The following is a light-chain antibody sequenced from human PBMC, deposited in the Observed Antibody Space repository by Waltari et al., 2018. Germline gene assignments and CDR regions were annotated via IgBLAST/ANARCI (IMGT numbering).Light chain of an antibody. CDR1: QSLLHSNGNTY. CDR2: GGS. J-gene: IGKJ2*03. Sequence: DIVMTQTPLSLPITPGEPASISCRSSQSLLHSNGNTYLHWYLQKPGQSPQLLIYGGSNRASGVPDRFSGSGSGTDFTLKISKVEAEDVGVYYCVQAIAFQYSFGQGTKVEIK. CDR3: VQAIAFQYS. V-gene: IGKV2-40*01.